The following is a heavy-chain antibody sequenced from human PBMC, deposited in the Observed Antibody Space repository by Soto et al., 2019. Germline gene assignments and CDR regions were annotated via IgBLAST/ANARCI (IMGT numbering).Heavy chain of an antibody. CDR2: IYWDDSK. CDR3: AHKGGGDRILDY. CDR1: GFSLFTSGVG. D-gene: IGHD3-16*01. V-gene: IGHV2-5*02. J-gene: IGHJ4*02. Sequence: QITLKESGPTLVKPTQTLTLTCTFSGFSLFTSGVGVGWIRQPPGKALDGLALIYWDDSKEYNPSLASRLTITKDTSKNQVVLTRTNMDPVDTATYYCAHKGGGDRILDYWGQGTLVTVSS.